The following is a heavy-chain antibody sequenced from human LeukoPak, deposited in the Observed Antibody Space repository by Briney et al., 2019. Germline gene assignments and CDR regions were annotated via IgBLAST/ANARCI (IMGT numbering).Heavy chain of an antibody. CDR1: GFTFSHYA. V-gene: IGHV3-23*01. D-gene: IGHD6-13*01. CDR3: AKDYETSTSWREFFDF. J-gene: IGHJ4*02. CDR2: ISGDGVST. Sequence: GGSLRLSCAASGFTFSHYAMSWVRQAPGKGLEWVSAISGDGVSTYYADSVKGLFTISRDNSKSTVYLQMSSLRAEDTAIYYCAKDYETSTSWREFFDFWGQGTLVTVSS.